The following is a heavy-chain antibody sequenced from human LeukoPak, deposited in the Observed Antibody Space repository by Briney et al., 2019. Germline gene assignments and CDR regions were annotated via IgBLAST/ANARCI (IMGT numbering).Heavy chain of an antibody. D-gene: IGHD5-12*01. Sequence: PGGSLRLSCAASGFTFSSYSMNWVRQAPGKGLEWVSSISSSSSYIYCADSVKGRFTISRDNAKNSLYLQMNSLRAEDTAVYYCARDLGNPRSGYSGYDSSWGQGTLVTVSS. CDR2: ISSSSSYI. V-gene: IGHV3-21*01. J-gene: IGHJ4*02. CDR1: GFTFSSYS. CDR3: ARDLGNPRSGYSGYDSS.